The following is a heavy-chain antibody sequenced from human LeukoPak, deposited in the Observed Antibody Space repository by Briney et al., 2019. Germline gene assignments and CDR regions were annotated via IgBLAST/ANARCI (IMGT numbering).Heavy chain of an antibody. CDR1: GFTVSSYW. J-gene: IGHJ4*02. CDR2: IKEDGSEK. Sequence: GGSLRLSCAASGFTVSSYWMSWVRQAPGKGLEWAANIKEDGSEKYYVDSVKGRFTISRDNAKNSLYLQMNSLRAEDTAVYYCARAPHDYWGQGTLVTVSS. V-gene: IGHV3-7*01. CDR3: ARAPHDY.